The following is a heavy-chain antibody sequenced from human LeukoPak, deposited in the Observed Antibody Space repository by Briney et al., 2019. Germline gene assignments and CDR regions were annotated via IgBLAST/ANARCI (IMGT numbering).Heavy chain of an antibody. CDR2: INPNSGGT. CDR3: ARDSYDFWSGYTVSY. D-gene: IGHD3-3*01. V-gene: IGHV1-2*02. Sequence: GASVKVSSKASGYTFTGYYMHWVRQAPGQGLEWMGWINPNSGGTNYAQKFQGRVTMTRDTSISTAYMELSRLRSDDTAVYYCARDSYDFWSGYTVSYWGQGTLVTVSS. J-gene: IGHJ4*02. CDR1: GYTFTGYY.